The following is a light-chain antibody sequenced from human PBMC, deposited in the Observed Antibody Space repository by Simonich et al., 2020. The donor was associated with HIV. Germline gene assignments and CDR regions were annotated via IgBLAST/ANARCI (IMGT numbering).Light chain of an antibody. CDR1: QRVSGIY. CDR3: QQFNSFPYT. Sequence: EIVLTQSPATLSVSPGERATLSCGARQRVSGIYFAWYQQKPGLAPRRLIFDASSMATGIPDRFSGSGSGTHFTLTISSLQPEDFATYYCQQFNSFPYTFGLGTKLEIK. J-gene: IGKJ2*01. CDR2: DAS. V-gene: IGKV3D-20*01.